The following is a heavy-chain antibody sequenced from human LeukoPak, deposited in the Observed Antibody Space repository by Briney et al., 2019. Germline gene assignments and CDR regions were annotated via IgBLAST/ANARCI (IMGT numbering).Heavy chain of an antibody. Sequence: ASVKVSCKASRYTFTSYDFNWVQQATGQGGECMGWMNPNSGNTGYAQKFQGRVTMPRDTATSTAYMELSSLSSEDTAVYYCATPGVHYDPSGYYPFQHWGQGTLVTVSS. D-gene: IGHD3-22*01. V-gene: IGHV1-8*01. CDR1: RYTFTSYD. CDR2: MNPNSGNT. J-gene: IGHJ1*01. CDR3: ATPGVHYDPSGYYPFQH.